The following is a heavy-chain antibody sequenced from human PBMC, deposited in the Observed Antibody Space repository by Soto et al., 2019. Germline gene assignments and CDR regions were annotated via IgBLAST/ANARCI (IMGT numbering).Heavy chain of an antibody. D-gene: IGHD2-2*02. CDR2: IYYSGST. J-gene: IGHJ5*02. CDR1: GGSISSGGYC. V-gene: IGHV4-31*03. Sequence: PSETLSLTCTVSGGSISSGGYCWSWIRQHPGKGLEWIGYIYYSGSTYYNPSLKSRVTISVDTSKNQFSLKLSSVTAADTAVYYCARTHIVVVPAAISPWFDPWGQGTLVTVSS. CDR3: ARTHIVVVPAAISPWFDP.